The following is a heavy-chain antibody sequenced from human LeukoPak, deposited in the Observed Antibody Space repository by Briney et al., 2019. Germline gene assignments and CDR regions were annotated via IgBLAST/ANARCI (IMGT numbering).Heavy chain of an antibody. Sequence: ASVKVSCKASGYTFTDQWIHWVRQAPGQGLEWLGWINPNSGGTNHAQKFEGRIAMTTDTSINTGYMEMTRLTSDDTAVHYCARAHSSLRLYHFDYWGQGTLVTVSS. CDR3: ARAHSSLRLYHFDY. J-gene: IGHJ4*02. CDR2: INPNSGGT. V-gene: IGHV1-2*02. D-gene: IGHD6-13*01. CDR1: GYTFTDQW.